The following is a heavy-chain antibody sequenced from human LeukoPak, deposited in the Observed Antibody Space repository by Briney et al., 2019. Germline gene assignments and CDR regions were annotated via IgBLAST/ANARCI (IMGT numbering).Heavy chain of an antibody. CDR2: IDPSDSYT. CDR1: GYSFTSYW. Sequence: GESLKISCKGSGYSFTSYWISWVRQMPGKGLEWMGRIDPSDSYTNYSPSFQGHVTISADKSISTAYLQWSSLKASDTAMYYCARHDIVVVPAAIDAFDIWGHGTMVTVSS. V-gene: IGHV5-10-1*01. J-gene: IGHJ3*02. D-gene: IGHD2-2*01. CDR3: ARHDIVVVPAAIDAFDI.